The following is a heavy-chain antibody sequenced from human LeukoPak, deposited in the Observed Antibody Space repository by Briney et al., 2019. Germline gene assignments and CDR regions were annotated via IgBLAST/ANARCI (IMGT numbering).Heavy chain of an antibody. Sequence: SETLSLTCTVSVGSISSYYWSWIRQPPGKGLEWIGYIYYSGSTNYNPSLKSRVTISVDTSKNQFSLKLSSVTAADTAVYYCAGYGSGSYYNVRKTNWFDPWGQGTLVTVSS. J-gene: IGHJ5*02. V-gene: IGHV4-59*01. CDR1: VGSISSYY. CDR3: AGYGSGSYYNVRKTNWFDP. CDR2: IYYSGST. D-gene: IGHD3-10*01.